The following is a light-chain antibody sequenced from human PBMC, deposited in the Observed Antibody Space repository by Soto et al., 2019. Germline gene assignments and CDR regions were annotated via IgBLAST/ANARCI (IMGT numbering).Light chain of an antibody. Sequence: DIQMAQSPSTLSANVGDRVSITCRASQTISTWLAWYQQKPGKAPNLLIYQASTLETGVPSSFSGSGSGTEFTLTISGLQPDDFATYYCQQYDNYPLAFGGGTKVDI. CDR2: QAS. CDR1: QTISTW. V-gene: IGKV1-5*03. CDR3: QQYDNYPLA. J-gene: IGKJ4*01.